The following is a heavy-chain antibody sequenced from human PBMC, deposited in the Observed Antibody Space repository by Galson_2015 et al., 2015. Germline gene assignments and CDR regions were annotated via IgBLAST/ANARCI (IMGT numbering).Heavy chain of an antibody. CDR3: AGTGRYYGMDV. CDR1: GFTVSSTF. Sequence: SLRLSCAASGFTVSSTFMSWVRQAPGKGPEWVSIIYSGSSTYYADSVKGRFTISRDNSKNTLFLQMNSLRADDTAVYYCAGTGRYYGMDVWGQGTTVTVSS. J-gene: IGHJ6*02. V-gene: IGHV3-53*01. D-gene: IGHD3-10*01. CDR2: IYSGSST.